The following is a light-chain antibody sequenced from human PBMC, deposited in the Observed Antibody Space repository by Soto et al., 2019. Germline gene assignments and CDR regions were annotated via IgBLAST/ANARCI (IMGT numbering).Light chain of an antibody. J-gene: IGLJ2*01. CDR3: SSYSVNTTVV. CDR2: EVT. CDR1: TSDVGGYNY. Sequence: QSALTQPASVSGSPGQSITISCTGTTSDVGGYNYVTWYQQHPGKAPRLMIYEVTNRPSGVSSRFSGSKSGNTASLTISGLQAEDEADYHCSSYSVNTTVVFGGGTKLTV. V-gene: IGLV2-14*01.